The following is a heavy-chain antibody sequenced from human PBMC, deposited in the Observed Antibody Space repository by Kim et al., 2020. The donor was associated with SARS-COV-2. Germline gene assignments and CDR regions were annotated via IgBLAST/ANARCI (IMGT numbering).Heavy chain of an antibody. Sequence: GGSLRLSCAASGFGFSNADMSWVRQAPGKGLQWVSAMSRDGGRTYFADSVKGRFTISRDTSKNTLYLQMNSLRAEDTGKYYCAKGSSLNWFDPWGQGTQVTVSS. V-gene: IGHV3-23*01. D-gene: IGHD6-13*01. CDR1: GFGFSNAD. CDR2: MSRDGGRT. CDR3: AKGSSLNWFDP. J-gene: IGHJ5*02.